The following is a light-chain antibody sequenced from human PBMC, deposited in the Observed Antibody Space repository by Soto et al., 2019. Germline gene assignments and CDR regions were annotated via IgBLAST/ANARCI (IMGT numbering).Light chain of an antibody. V-gene: IGLV2-23*03. CDR2: EGS. J-gene: IGLJ1*01. Sequence: QFVLTQPASVSGSPGQSITISWTGTSSDVGSYNLVSWYQQHPGKAPKLMIYEGSKRPSGVSNRFSGSKSGNTASLTISGLQAEDEADYYCCSYAGSSTFVFGTGTKVTVL. CDR3: CSYAGSSTFV. CDR1: SSDVGSYNL.